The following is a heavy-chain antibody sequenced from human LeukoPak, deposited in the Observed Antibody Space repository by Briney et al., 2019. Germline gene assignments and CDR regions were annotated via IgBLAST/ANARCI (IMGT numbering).Heavy chain of an antibody. D-gene: IGHD4-17*01. Sequence: SETLSLTCSVSGGSISTYYWSWIRQPPGKGLEWTGYIYYSGSTNYNPSLKSRVTISVDTSKNQFSLKLTSVTAADTAVYYCARDRSDSGVYDYWGQGTLVTVSS. CDR1: GGSISTYY. J-gene: IGHJ4*02. V-gene: IGHV4-59*01. CDR2: IYYSGST. CDR3: ARDRSDSGVYDY.